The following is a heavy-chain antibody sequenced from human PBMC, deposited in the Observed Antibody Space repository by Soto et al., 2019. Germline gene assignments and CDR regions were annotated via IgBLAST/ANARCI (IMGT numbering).Heavy chain of an antibody. CDR3: ARDWFPPHGHCFDP. J-gene: IGHJ5*02. CDR1: GYTFTSYG. Sequence: ASVKVSCKASGYTFTSYGISWVRQAPGQGLEWMGWISAYNGNTNYEQKLQGRVTMTTDTSTSTAYMELRSLRSDDTAVYYCARDWFPPHGHCFDPCGQGTLVTVSS. D-gene: IGHD3-10*01. V-gene: IGHV1-18*01. CDR2: ISAYNGNT.